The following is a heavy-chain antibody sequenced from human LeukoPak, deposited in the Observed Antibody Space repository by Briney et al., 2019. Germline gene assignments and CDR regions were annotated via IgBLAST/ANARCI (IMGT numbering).Heavy chain of an antibody. J-gene: IGHJ5*02. CDR2: IIPIFGTA. V-gene: IGHV1-69*13. CDR1: GGTFSSYA. Sequence: ASVKVSCKASGGTFSSYAISWMRQAPGQGLEWMGGIIPIFGTANYAQKFQGRVTITADESTSTAYMELSSLRSEDTAVYYCAREISVGRWFDPWGQGTLVTVSS. D-gene: IGHD1-26*01. CDR3: AREISVGRWFDP.